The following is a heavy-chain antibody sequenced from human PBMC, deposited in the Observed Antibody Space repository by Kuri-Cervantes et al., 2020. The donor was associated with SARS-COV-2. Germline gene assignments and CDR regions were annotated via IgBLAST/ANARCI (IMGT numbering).Heavy chain of an antibody. V-gene: IGHV3-21*01. CDR3: ARGMGGHDAFDI. CDR1: GFTFGDYA. D-gene: IGHD2-15*01. CDR2: ISSSSSYI. J-gene: IGHJ3*02. Sequence: GGSLRLSCTASGFTFGDYAMSWVRQAPGKGLEWVSSISSSSSYIYYADSVKGRFTISRDNAKNSLYLQMNSLRAEDTAVYYCARGMGGHDAFDIWGQGTMVTVSS.